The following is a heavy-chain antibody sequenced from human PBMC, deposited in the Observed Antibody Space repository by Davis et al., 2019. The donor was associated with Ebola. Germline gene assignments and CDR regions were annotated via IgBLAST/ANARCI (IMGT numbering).Heavy chain of an antibody. Sequence: SVKVSCKASGDTFRSQAISWVRQAPGQGLEWMGGIMPIFRTPNYAQKFQGRVTITADDSTSTTYMELSSLRPEDTAMYYCARGGLYYYDSSGNQPDKEFDYWGQGTLIAVSS. J-gene: IGHJ4*02. CDR2: IMPIFRTP. CDR1: GDTFRSQA. CDR3: ARGGLYYYDSSGNQPDKEFDY. D-gene: IGHD3-22*01. V-gene: IGHV1-69*13.